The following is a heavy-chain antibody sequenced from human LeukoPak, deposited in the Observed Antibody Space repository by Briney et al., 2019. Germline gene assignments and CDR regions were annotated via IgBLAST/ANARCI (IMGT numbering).Heavy chain of an antibody. D-gene: IGHD3-22*01. CDR2: ISAYNGNT. CDR1: GYTFTIYG. Sequence: ASVKVSCKASGYTFTIYGISWVRQAPGQGLEWMGWISAYNGNTNYAQELQGRVTMTTDTSTSTAYMELRSLRSDDTAVYYCARVIVASYYYDSSGYYSLFDYWGQGTLVTVSS. V-gene: IGHV1-18*01. J-gene: IGHJ4*02. CDR3: ARVIVASYYYDSSGYYSLFDY.